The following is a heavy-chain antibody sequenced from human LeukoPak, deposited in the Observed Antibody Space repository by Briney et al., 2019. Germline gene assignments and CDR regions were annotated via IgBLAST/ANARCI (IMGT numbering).Heavy chain of an antibody. D-gene: IGHD3-22*01. CDR3: ARDWAGGNSGYTDY. V-gene: IGHV3-33*01. CDR2: IWNDGSNK. CDR1: GFTFTTYG. Sequence: GSLRLSCAASGFTFTTYGMLWVRQAPARGLEWVAVIWNDGSNKYYADSVKGRFTISRDNSQNTLFLQMNSLSAEDNAVYFCARDWAGGNSGYTDYCGQGTLVTVSS. J-gene: IGHJ4*02.